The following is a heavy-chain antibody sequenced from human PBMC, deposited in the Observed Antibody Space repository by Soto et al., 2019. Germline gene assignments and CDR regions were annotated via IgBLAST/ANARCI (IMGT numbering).Heavy chain of an antibody. CDR1: GGSISSGYYY. CDR2: IYYSGNT. V-gene: IGHV4-30-4*01. Sequence: QVQLQESGPGLVKPSQTLSLTCSVSGGSISSGYYYWSWIRQPPGKGLEWIGNIYYSGNTYYNPSIKSQLIISIDTSNNQFSLKVCFVTAADTAVYYCTSSSLYGMNVFGQGNTVTVSS. J-gene: IGHJ6*02. CDR3: TSSSLYGMNV.